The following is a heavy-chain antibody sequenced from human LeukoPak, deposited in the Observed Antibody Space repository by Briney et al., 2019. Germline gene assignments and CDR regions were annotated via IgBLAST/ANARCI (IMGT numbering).Heavy chain of an antibody. CDR2: IKSKTDGGTT. Sequence: GGSLRLSCAASGFTFSNAWMSWVRQAPGKGLEWVGRIKSKTDGGTTDYAAPVKGRFTISRDDPKNTLYLQMNSLTTEDTAVYYCTTDGGGFPETYGYWGQGTLVTVSS. CDR1: GFTFSNAW. CDR3: TTDGGGFPETYGY. V-gene: IGHV3-15*01. D-gene: IGHD3-16*01. J-gene: IGHJ4*02.